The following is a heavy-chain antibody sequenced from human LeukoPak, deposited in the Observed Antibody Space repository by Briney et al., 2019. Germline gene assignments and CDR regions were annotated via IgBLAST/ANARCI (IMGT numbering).Heavy chain of an antibody. CDR2: IIPNTGGT. CDR3: ARGSPSYAQWHFDL. V-gene: IGHV1-2*04. D-gene: IGHD2/OR15-2a*01. Sequence: GASVKVSCKASGYTITGYYLHWVRQAPGQGLEWMGWIIPNTGGTNYAQKFQDWVTMSSDTSISTAYMELSSLRSDDTAVYYCARGSPSYAQWHFDLWGRGTLVTASS. J-gene: IGHJ2*01. CDR1: GYTITGYY.